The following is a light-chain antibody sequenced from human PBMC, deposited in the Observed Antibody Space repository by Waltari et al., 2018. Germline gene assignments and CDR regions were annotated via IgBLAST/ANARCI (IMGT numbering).Light chain of an antibody. CDR3: SSYTLTNPVV. Sequence: QSVVTQPASVSRSPGQSISISCTGTRNDIGSNDSLSWYQQHPGRAPQLVIYDVSVRPSGVSIRFSGSKSGNTASLTISGLQAEDEALYYCSSYTLTNPVVFGGGTKLTVL. V-gene: IGLV2-14*03. CDR1: RNDIGSNDS. CDR2: DVS. J-gene: IGLJ2*01.